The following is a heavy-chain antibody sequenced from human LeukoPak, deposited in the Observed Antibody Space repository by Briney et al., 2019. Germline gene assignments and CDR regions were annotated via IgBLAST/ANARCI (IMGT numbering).Heavy chain of an antibody. V-gene: IGHV4-4*07. J-gene: IGHJ4*02. D-gene: IGHD1-26*01. CDR1: GGSISSYY. CDR3: ARIQWYSGSYHFDY. CDR2: IYTSGST. Sequence: PETLSLTCTVSGGSISSYYWSWIRQPAGKGLEWIGRIYTSGSTNYNPSLKSRVTMSVDTSKNQFSLKLSSVTAADTAVYYCARIQWYSGSYHFDYWGQGTLVTVSS.